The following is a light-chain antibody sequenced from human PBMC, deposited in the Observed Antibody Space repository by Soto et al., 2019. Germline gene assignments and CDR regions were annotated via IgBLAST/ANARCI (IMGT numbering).Light chain of an antibody. J-gene: IGKJ1*01. V-gene: IGKV1-5*01. CDR2: DAS. Sequence: DIKMTQSPSTLSASVGDRFTITSRASQSISSWLAWYQQKPGKAPKLLIYDASSLESGVPSRFSGSGSGTEFTLTISSLQPDDFATYYCQQYNSYLGTFGQGTKVDIK. CDR3: QQYNSYLGT. CDR1: QSISSW.